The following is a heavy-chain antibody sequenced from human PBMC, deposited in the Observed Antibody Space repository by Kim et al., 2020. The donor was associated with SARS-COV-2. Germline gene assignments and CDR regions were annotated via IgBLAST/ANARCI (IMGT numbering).Heavy chain of an antibody. D-gene: IGHD3-22*01. V-gene: IGHV4-31*02. Sequence: LKSRVTISVDTSKNQFSLKLSSVTAADTAVYDCARDPYYYDSSGTYAFDIWGQGTMVTVSS. CDR3: ARDPYYYDSSGTYAFDI. J-gene: IGHJ3*02.